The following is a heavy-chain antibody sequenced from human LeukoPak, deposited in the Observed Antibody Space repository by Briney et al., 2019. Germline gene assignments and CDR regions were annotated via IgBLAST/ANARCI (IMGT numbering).Heavy chain of an antibody. Sequence: LSGYFAASVFTFSTYACDLVRHAPGKGLHRLSTISGSGGSTYYADSVKGRFTISRVNSKNSLYLQMNRLRAADTALYYCAMDRVGGYSYGWGQGTLVTVSS. CDR3: AMDRVGGYSYG. CDR1: VFTFSTYA. D-gene: IGHD5-18*01. J-gene: IGHJ4*02. CDR2: ISGSGGST. V-gene: IGHV3-23*01.